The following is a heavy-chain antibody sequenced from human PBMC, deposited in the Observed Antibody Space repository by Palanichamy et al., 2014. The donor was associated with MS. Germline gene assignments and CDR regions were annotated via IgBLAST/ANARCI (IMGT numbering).Heavy chain of an antibody. CDR1: GFSLSNATMG. Sequence: QVTLKESGPVLVKPTQTLTLTCTVSGFSLSNATMGVSWIRQPPGKALEWLAHIFSSDEKSYSTSLKSRLTISKDTSKSQVVLTMTNLNPVDSATYYCARMSRDFSSAYWYYFDYWGQGTLVTVSS. D-gene: IGHD3-3*01. V-gene: IGHV2-26*01. CDR2: IFSSDEK. CDR3: ARMSRDFSSAYWYYFDY. J-gene: IGHJ4*02.